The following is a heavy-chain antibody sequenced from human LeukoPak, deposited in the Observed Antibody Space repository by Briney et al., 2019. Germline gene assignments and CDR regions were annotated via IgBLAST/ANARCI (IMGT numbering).Heavy chain of an antibody. CDR3: ATGLIYSNYVPNYYYYGMDV. J-gene: IGHJ6*02. CDR1: GYTLTELS. CDR2: FDPKDGET. V-gene: IGHV1-24*01. D-gene: IGHD4-11*01. Sequence: ASVTVSCTVSGYTLTELSMHWVRQAPGKGLEWMGGFDPKDGETIYAQKFEGRVTMTEDTSTDTAYMELSSLRSEDTAVYYCATGLIYSNYVPNYYYYGMDVWGQGTTVTVSS.